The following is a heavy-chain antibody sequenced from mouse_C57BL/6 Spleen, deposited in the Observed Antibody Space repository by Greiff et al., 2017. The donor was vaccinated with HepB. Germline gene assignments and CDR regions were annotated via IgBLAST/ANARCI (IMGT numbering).Heavy chain of an antibody. Sequence: QVQLQQSGAELARPGASVKLSCKASGYTFTSYGISWVKQRTGQGLEWIGEIYPRSGNTYYNEKFNGKATLTADKSSSTAYMELRSLTSEDSAVYFCARGGYGSSYSDYWGQGTTRTVSS. V-gene: IGHV1-81*01. J-gene: IGHJ2*01. CDR3: ARGGYGSSYSDY. D-gene: IGHD1-1*01. CDR1: GYTFTSYG. CDR2: IYPRSGNT.